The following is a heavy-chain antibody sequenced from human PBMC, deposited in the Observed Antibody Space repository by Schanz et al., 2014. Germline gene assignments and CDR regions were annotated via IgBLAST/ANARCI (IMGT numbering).Heavy chain of an antibody. CDR3: ARLSAIFGVVTTYYFDY. V-gene: IGHV4-39*01. CDR2: MYYSGST. CDR1: GGSISSIGFY. J-gene: IGHJ4*02. Sequence: QLQLQESGPGLVNPSETLSLTCTVSGGSISSIGFYWGWIRQPPGKGLEWIGRMYYSGSTYYNPPLKSGVTIPGNTSKNQFSRKRSFVTAAETAVYYCARLSAIFGVVTTYYFDYWGQGTLVTVSS. D-gene: IGHD3-3*01.